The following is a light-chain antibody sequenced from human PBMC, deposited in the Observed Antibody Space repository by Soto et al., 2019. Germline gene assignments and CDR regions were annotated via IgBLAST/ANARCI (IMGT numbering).Light chain of an antibody. CDR3: QSYDNSLSHVV. V-gene: IGLV1-40*01. Sequence: QAVVTQPPSVSGAPGQRVTIPCTGSSSNIGSFYDVHWNQQLPGTVPKLLIYGDNNRPSGVPDRFSGSKSGTSASLAITGLQPEDEADYYCQSYDNSLSHVVFGGGTKLTVL. J-gene: IGLJ2*01. CDR2: GDN. CDR1: SSNIGSFYD.